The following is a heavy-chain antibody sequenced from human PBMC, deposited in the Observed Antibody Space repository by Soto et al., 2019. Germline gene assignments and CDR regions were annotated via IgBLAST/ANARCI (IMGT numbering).Heavy chain of an antibody. CDR1: GYSFTSYG. CDR3: ARDLLGSFDV. Sequence: QVQLVQSGAVVKKPGASVKVSCKASGYSFTSYGIGWVRQAPGRGLGWMGWINTNNGNTNSAQRLQGRVTMTADTSTRTAYMELRSLILDDTAVYYCARDLLGSFDVWGQGTMVTISS. D-gene: IGHD2-15*01. J-gene: IGHJ3*01. CDR2: INTNNGNT. V-gene: IGHV1-18*01.